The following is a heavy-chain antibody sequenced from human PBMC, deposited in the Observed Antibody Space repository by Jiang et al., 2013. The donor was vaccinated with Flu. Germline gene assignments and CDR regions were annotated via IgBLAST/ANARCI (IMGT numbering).Heavy chain of an antibody. CDR3: ARSLEPSSMVTSGCGY. CDR2: ISYDGSNK. V-gene: IGHV3-30*04. Sequence: PGRSLRLSCAASGFTFSSYAMHWVRQAPGKGLEWVAVISYDGSNKYYADSVKGRFTISRDNSKNTLYLQMNSLRAEDTAVYYCARSLEPSSMVTSGCGYWGQGTLVTVSS. CDR1: GFTFSSYA. J-gene: IGHJ4*02. D-gene: IGHD5-18*01.